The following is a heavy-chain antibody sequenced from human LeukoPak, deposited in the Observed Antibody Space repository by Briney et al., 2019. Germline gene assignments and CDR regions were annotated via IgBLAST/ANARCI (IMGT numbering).Heavy chain of an antibody. J-gene: IGHJ3*02. D-gene: IGHD2-2*02. Sequence: ASVKVSCKASGYTFTSYDINWVRQAAGQGLEWMGWMNPNSGNTGYAQKFQGRVTMTRNTSIGTAYMELSSLRSEDTAVYYCARVYCSSTSCYNDAFDIWGQGTMVTVSS. V-gene: IGHV1-8*01. CDR3: ARVYCSSTSCYNDAFDI. CDR2: MNPNSGNT. CDR1: GYTFTSYD.